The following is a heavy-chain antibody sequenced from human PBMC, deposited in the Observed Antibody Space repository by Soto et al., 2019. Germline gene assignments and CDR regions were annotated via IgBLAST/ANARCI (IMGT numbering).Heavy chain of an antibody. CDR1: GFAFNSYA. CDR2: ISSRGGRT. CDR3: AKNHGPYGDGNDY. J-gene: IGHJ4*02. V-gene: IGHV3-23*01. D-gene: IGHD4-17*01. Sequence: GGSLRLSCAASGFAFNSYAMSWVRQAPGKGLEWVSAISSRGGRTHYADSVKGRFTISRDNSKNTLYLQVNSLRAEDTAVYYCAKNHGPYGDGNDYWDKGTLVTV.